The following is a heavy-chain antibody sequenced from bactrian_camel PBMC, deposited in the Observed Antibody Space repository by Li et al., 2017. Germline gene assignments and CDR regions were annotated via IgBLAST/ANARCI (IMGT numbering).Heavy chain of an antibody. D-gene: IGHD3*01. Sequence: HVQLVESGGGSVQTGGSLRLSCTATGSTKSRNCMGWFRQAPGKQREGVAAIGRISNSKYYAGPVEGRFSISQEQGKDARFLPENVEYKIYLEMTNLKPEDTAMYYCGAGVMTDGLCYNFDSEYWDKGTQVTVS. CDR2: IGRISNSK. CDR1: GSTKSRNC. CDR3: KPEDTAMYYCGAGVMTDGLCYNFDSEY. V-gene: IGHV3S58*01. J-gene: IGHJ4*01.